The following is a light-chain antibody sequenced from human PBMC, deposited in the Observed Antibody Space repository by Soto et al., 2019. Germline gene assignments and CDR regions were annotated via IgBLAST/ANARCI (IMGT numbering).Light chain of an antibody. CDR1: QSITSW. Sequence: DIQMTRSPSTLSASVGDRFSITCRASQSITSWLAWYQQKPGKAPKLLIYQASSLEGGVPSRFSGSGSGTDFTLTISSLQPDDFATYYCQQYNSYPWTFGQGTKVDIK. V-gene: IGKV1-5*03. CDR3: QQYNSYPWT. J-gene: IGKJ1*01. CDR2: QAS.